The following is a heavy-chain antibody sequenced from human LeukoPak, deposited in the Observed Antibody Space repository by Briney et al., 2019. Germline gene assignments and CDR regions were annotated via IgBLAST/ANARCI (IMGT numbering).Heavy chain of an antibody. D-gene: IGHD6-13*01. CDR3: ARERGYSSSWYGEFDP. V-gene: IGHV4-39*07. CDR1: GGSINTPNYY. Sequence: SETLSLTCTVSGGSINTPNYYWGWIRQTPGKGLEWIGNIFYSGGTYYSPSLTSRVTISLDTSKNQFSLKLSSVTAADTAVYYCARERGYSSSWYGEFDPWGQGTLVTVSS. J-gene: IGHJ5*02. CDR2: IFYSGGT.